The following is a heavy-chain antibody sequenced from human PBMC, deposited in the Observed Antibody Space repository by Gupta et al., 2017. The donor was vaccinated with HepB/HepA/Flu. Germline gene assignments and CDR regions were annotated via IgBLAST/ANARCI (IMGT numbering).Heavy chain of an antibody. CDR2: INHSGST. J-gene: IGHJ4*02. Sequence: QEQLQQWGAGLLKPSETLSLTCAVYGGSFSGYYWSWIRQPPGKGLEWIGEINHSGSTNYNPSLKSRVTISVDTSKNQFSLKLSSVTAADTAVYYCARGRRWSFNFDYWGQGTLVTVSS. D-gene: IGHD5-24*01. CDR3: ARGRRWSFNFDY. CDR1: GGSFSGYY. V-gene: IGHV4-34*01.